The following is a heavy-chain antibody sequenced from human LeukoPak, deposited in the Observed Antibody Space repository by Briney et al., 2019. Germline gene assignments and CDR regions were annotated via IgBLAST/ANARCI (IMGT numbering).Heavy chain of an antibody. CDR1: GGTFSSYA. Sequence: ASVKVSCKASGGTFSSYAISWVRQAPGQGLEWMGGIIPIFGTANYAQKFRGRVTITADKSTRTAYMELSSLRSEDTAVYYCARDNNRVRPGAIRNVDTAMGFDYWGQGTLVTVSS. CDR3: ARDNNRVRPGAIRNVDTAMGFDY. V-gene: IGHV1-69*06. J-gene: IGHJ4*02. CDR2: IIPIFGTA. D-gene: IGHD5-18*01.